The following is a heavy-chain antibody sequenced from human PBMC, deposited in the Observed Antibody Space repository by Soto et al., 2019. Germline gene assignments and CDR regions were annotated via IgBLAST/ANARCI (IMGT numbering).Heavy chain of an antibody. V-gene: IGHV3-23*01. CDR1: GFTFSSYA. CDR2: ISGSGGST. J-gene: IGHJ5*02. Sequence: PGGSLRLSCAASGFTFSSYAMSWVRQAPGKGLEWVSAISGSGGSTYYADSVKGRFTISRDNSKNTLYLQMNSLRAEDTAVYYCAKDPYSSSFNYNWFDPWGQGTLVTVSS. CDR3: AKDPYSSSFNYNWFDP. D-gene: IGHD6-6*01.